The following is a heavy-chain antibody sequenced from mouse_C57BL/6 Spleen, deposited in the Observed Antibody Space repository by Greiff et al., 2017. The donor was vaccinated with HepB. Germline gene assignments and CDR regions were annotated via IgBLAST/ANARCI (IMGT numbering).Heavy chain of an antibody. V-gene: IGHV1-82*01. CDR1: GYAFSSSW. J-gene: IGHJ4*01. D-gene: IGHD1-1*01. CDR2: IYPGDGDT. Sequence: VKLVESGPELVKPGASVKISCKASGYAFSSSWMNWVKQRPGKGLEWIGRIYPGDGDTNYNGKFKGKATLTADKSSSTAYMQLSSLTSEDSAVYVCARVLCGNGDYYAMDYWGQGTSVTVSS. CDR3: ARVLCGNGDYYAMDY.